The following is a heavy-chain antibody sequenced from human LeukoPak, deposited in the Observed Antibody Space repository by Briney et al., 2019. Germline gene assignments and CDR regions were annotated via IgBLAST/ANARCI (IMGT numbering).Heavy chain of an antibody. CDR1: GFTFSNYW. Sequence: GGSLRLSCAASGFTFSNYWMHWFRQAPGKGLVWVSHINSDGSSTTYADSVKGRFTISRDNAKNTLYLQMNSLRAEDTAVYYCVRYRSGSSSVYRGQGTLVTVSS. V-gene: IGHV3-74*01. CDR3: VRYRSGSSSVY. D-gene: IGHD6-6*01. J-gene: IGHJ4*02. CDR2: INSDGSST.